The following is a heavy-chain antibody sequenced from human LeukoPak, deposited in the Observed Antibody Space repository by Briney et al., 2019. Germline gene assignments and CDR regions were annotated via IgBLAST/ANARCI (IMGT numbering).Heavy chain of an antibody. D-gene: IGHD3-22*01. V-gene: IGHV4-59*01. CDR1: GGSISSYY. J-gene: IGHJ4*02. Sequence: PSETLSLTCTVSGGSISSYYWSCIRQPPGKGLEWIGYIYYSGSTNYNPSLKSRVTISVDTSKNQFSLKLSSVTAAATAVYYCARVGHQGSSGYYLLYYFDYWGQGTLVTVSS. CDR3: ARVGHQGSSGYYLLYYFDY. CDR2: IYYSGST.